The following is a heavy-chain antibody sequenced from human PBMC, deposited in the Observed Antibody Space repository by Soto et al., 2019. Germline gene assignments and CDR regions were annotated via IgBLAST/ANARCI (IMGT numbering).Heavy chain of an antibody. CDR1: GYTFTSYD. CDR3: ARAPRNGGFDF. CDR2: MNPVSVDT. Sequence: QVQLVQSGAEVKKPGASVKVSCKASGYTFTSYDFNWVRQATGQGPEWLGWMNPVSVDTGYSQKFQGRVTMTSGTSISTAYMELSSLRSEDTAVYYCARAPRNGGFDFWGQGTKVTVSS. J-gene: IGHJ4*02. D-gene: IGHD3-10*01. V-gene: IGHV1-8*01.